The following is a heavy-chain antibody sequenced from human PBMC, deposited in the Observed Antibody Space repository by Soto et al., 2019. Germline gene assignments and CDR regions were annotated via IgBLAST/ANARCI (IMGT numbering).Heavy chain of an antibody. CDR1: GYTFTSYE. J-gene: IGHJ6*02. D-gene: IGHD6-13*01. Sequence: QVQLVQSGAEVKKPGASVKVSCKASGYTFTSYEITWVRQATGQGLEWMGWMNPNSGNPGYAQKVQGRVTMTRDTSISTAYMELSSLRSDDTAVYYRAMRPAAGKIVYYYYGLDVWGQGTTVTVSS. V-gene: IGHV1-8*01. CDR3: AMRPAAGKIVYYYYGLDV. CDR2: MNPNSGNP.